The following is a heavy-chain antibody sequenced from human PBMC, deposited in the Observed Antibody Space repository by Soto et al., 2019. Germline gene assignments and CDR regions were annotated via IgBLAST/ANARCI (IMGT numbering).Heavy chain of an antibody. CDR3: ARDLYSYGDFDY. V-gene: IGHV1-8*01. J-gene: IGHJ4*02. Sequence: ASVKVSCKASGYTFTSYDINWVRQATGQGLEWMGWMNPNSGNTGYAQKFQGRVTMTRNTSISTAYMELSSLRSEDTAVYYCARDLYSYGDFDYWGQGTLVTVSS. CDR1: GYTFTSYD. CDR2: MNPNSGNT. D-gene: IGHD5-18*01.